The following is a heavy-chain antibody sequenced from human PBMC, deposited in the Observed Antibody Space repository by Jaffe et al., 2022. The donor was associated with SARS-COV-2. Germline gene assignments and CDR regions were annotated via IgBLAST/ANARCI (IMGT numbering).Heavy chain of an antibody. J-gene: IGHJ6*03. CDR3: AKGSSGWYMDV. CDR1: GFTFDDYA. D-gene: IGHD6-19*01. Sequence: EVQLVESGGGLVQPGRSLRLSCAASGFTFDDYAMHWVRQAPGKGLEWVSGISWNSGSIGYADSVKGRFTISRDNAKNSLYLQMNSLRAEDTALYYCAKGSSGWYMDVWGKGTTVTVSS. CDR2: ISWNSGSI. V-gene: IGHV3-9*01.